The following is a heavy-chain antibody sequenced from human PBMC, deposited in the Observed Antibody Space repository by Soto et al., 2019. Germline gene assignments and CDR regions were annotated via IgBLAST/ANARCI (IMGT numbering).Heavy chain of an antibody. Sequence: PGGSLRLSCAASGFTFSSYWMHWVRQAPGKGLVWVSRINSDGSSTSYADSVKGRFTISRDNAKNTLYLQMNSLRAEDTAVYYCARGPPHRYCSSTSCYPYGMDVWGQGTTVTVSS. J-gene: IGHJ6*02. V-gene: IGHV3-74*01. CDR2: INSDGSST. D-gene: IGHD2-2*01. CDR3: ARGPPHRYCSSTSCYPYGMDV. CDR1: GFTFSSYW.